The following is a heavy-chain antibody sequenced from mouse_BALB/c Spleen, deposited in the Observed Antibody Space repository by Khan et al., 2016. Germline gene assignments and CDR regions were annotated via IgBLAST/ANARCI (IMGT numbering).Heavy chain of an antibody. J-gene: IGHJ2*01. CDR2: ISNGSGST. V-gene: IGHV5-12*02. Sequence: EVELVESGGGLVQPGGSLKLSCATSGFTFSDYYMYWVRQTPEKRLEWVAYISNGSGSTYSPDTVKGRFTISRDNAKNTLYLQMSRLKSEDTDMYYCAGHDDYFDYWGQGTTLTVSS. CDR3: AGHDDYFDY. D-gene: IGHD2-3*01. CDR1: GFTFSDYY.